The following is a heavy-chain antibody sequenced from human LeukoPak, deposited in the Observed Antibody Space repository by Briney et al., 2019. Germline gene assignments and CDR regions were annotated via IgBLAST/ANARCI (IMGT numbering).Heavy chain of an antibody. CDR3: ARDRSRRFGELSALWY. J-gene: IGHJ4*02. CDR2: ISGSGGST. Sequence: QPGGSLRLSCAASGFTFSSYAMSWVRQAPGKGLEWVSAISGSGGSTYYADSVKGRFTISRDNSKNTLYLQMGSLRAEDMAVYYCARDRSRRFGELSALWYWGQGTLVTVSS. V-gene: IGHV3-23*01. D-gene: IGHD3-10*01. CDR1: GFTFSSYA.